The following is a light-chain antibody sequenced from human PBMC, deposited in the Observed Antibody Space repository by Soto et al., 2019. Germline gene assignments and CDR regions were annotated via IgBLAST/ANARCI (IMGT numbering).Light chain of an antibody. Sequence: DIQMTQSPSSLSASVGDRVTITCRASQSISRYLNWYQQKPGKAPKLLIYAASSLQSGVPSRFSGRGSGTDFTLTINSLQPEDFGAYYCQQSSTTPWTFGQGTKVEIK. V-gene: IGKV1-39*01. CDR1: QSISRY. CDR3: QQSSTTPWT. J-gene: IGKJ1*01. CDR2: AAS.